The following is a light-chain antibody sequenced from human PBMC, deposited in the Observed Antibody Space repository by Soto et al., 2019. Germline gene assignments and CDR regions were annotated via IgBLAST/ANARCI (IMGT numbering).Light chain of an antibody. CDR1: QSLLHSNGYNY. CDR2: SGS. CDR3: MQARQTPRT. Sequence: IVMTQSPLSLPVTPGEPASISCRSSQSLLHSNGYNYLDWYLQKPGQSPQLLIFSGSNRASGVPDRFSGSGSGTDFTLKISRVEAEDVGVYYCMQARQTPRTFGQGTKVEIK. J-gene: IGKJ1*01. V-gene: IGKV2-28*01.